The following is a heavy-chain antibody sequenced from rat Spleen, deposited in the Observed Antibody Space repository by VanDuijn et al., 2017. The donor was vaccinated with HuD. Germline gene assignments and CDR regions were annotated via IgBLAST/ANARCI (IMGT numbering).Heavy chain of an antibody. CDR3: TTGITLV. D-gene: IGHD1-2*01. V-gene: IGHV5-31*01. Sequence: EVQLVESGGGLVQPGRSLKLSCAASGFTFNNYWMTWIRQPPGKGLEWIASITNVGGSTYYPDSVKGRFTISRDNAKSSLYLQMDSLGSGDTATYYCTTGITLVWGRGVMVTVSS. CDR2: ITNVGGST. CDR1: GFTFNNYW. J-gene: IGHJ2*01.